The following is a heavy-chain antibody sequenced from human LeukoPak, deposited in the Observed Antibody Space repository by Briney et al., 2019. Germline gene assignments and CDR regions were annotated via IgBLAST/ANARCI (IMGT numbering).Heavy chain of an antibody. D-gene: IGHD3-10*01. V-gene: IGHV1-69*13. Sequence: GASVKVSCRVSGGPFSRYAISWVRQAPRQGLEWMGGILPSFGTANYAQKFQARVTITADESTGTAYMELSSLRSEDTAVYYCARVFRGLLGGSYYYFDSWGQGTLVAVSS. CDR2: ILPSFGTA. CDR3: ARVFRGLLGGSYYYFDS. CDR1: GGPFSRYA. J-gene: IGHJ4*02.